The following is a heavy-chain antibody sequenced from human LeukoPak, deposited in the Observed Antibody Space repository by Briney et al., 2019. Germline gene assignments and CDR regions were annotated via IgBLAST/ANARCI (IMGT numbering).Heavy chain of an antibody. CDR2: IYSGGST. CDR1: AFTVSNNY. J-gene: IGHJ4*02. Sequence: QAGRSLRLSCAASAFTVSNNYMTWARHPPGKGLEWVSVIYSGGSTYYADSVKGRFTISRDNSKNMVYLQMNSLRAEDSVMYYCARGGSSILLEYWGLGTLVTVSS. V-gene: IGHV3-53*01. CDR3: ARGGSSILLEY. D-gene: IGHD2-2*01.